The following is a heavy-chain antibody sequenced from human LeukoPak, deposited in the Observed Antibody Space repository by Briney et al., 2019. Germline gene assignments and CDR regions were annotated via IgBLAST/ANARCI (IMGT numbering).Heavy chain of an antibody. CDR1: GFTFNDYD. D-gene: IGHD1-14*01. V-gene: IGHV3-9*01. CDR2: INWNSVHI. J-gene: IGHJ4*02. Sequence: GGSLRLSCAASGFTFNDYDINWVRQVPGKGLEWVSGINWNSVHIGYADSVKGRFTISRDNAQKAVHLQIFSLRPEDTAVYYCSTSRPDRFIDSWGQGTLVTVST. CDR3: STSRPDRFIDS.